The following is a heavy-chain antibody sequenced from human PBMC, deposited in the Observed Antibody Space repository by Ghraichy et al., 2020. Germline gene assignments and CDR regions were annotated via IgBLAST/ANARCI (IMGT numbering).Heavy chain of an antibody. V-gene: IGHV3-49*03. CDR3: TRAWLPTASGWYFPH. CDR2: IRGKSYGATT. CDR1: GFTFGDFA. D-gene: IGHD6-25*01. Sequence: GGSLRLSCAASGFTFGDFALSWIRQAPGKGLEWVGFIRGKSYGATTEYAASVKGRFIISRDDSKSIVYLEMNSLRAEDTAVYFCTRAWLPTASGWYFPHWGQGTLVTVSS. J-gene: IGHJ1*01.